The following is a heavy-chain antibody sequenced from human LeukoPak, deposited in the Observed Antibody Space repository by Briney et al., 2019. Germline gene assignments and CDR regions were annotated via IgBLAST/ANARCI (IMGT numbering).Heavy chain of an antibody. V-gene: IGHV4-34*01. CDR1: GGSFSGYY. J-gene: IGHJ4*02. CDR2: INHSGST. D-gene: IGHD3-16*02. Sequence: PSETLSLTCAVYGGSFSGYYWSWIRQPPGKGLEWIGEINHSGSTNYNPSLKGRVTISVDTSKNQFSLKLSSVTAADTAVYYCARVRRDYDYVWGSYRGRFDYWGQGTLVTVSS. CDR3: ARVRRDYDYVWGSYRGRFDY.